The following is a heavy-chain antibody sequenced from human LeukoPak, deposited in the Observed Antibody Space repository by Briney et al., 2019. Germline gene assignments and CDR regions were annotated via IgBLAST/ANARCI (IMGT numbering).Heavy chain of an antibody. CDR2: IYYSGST. Sequence: PSETLSLTCTVSGGSISSSSYYWGWIRQPPGKGLEWIGSIYYSGSTYYNPSLKSRVTISVDTSKSQFSLNLRSVTAADTAVYYCAREETFSSSSAFDYWGQGTLVTVSS. V-gene: IGHV4-39*02. CDR3: AREETFSSSSAFDY. CDR1: GGSISSSSYY. J-gene: IGHJ4*02. D-gene: IGHD6-6*01.